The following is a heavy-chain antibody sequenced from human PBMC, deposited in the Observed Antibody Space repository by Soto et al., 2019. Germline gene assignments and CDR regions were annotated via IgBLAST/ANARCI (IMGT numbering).Heavy chain of an antibody. V-gene: IGHV1-18*01. D-gene: IGHD3-22*01. CDR1: CYRFTSYG. Sequence: ASVKVSCKSSCYRFTSYGISLLRHSPGQWLECLGWISAYDDNTKYAQTLQGRVSMSTDTSTNTAYMELRSLRSDDTAMYYCARGGYYDSSGSRNYHYYGMNVWGQGTTVTVS. CDR2: ISAYDDNT. CDR3: ARGGYYDSSGSRNYHYYGMNV. J-gene: IGHJ6*02.